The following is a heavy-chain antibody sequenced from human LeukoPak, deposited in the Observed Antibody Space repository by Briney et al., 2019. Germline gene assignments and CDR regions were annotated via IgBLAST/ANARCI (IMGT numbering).Heavy chain of an antibody. V-gene: IGHV4-59*01. D-gene: IGHD4-17*01. Sequence: SETLSLTCTVSGGSISSYYWSWIRQPPGKGLEWLGYIYYSGSTNYNPSLKSRVTISVDTSKNQFSLKLSSVTAADTAVYYCARGGTVTPGGFDPWGQGTLVTVSS. CDR3: ARGGTVTPGGFDP. J-gene: IGHJ5*02. CDR2: IYYSGST. CDR1: GGSISSYY.